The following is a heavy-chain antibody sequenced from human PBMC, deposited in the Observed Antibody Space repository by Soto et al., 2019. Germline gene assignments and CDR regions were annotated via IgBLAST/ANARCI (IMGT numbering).Heavy chain of an antibody. J-gene: IGHJ3*02. Sequence: QVQLVQSGAEVQKPGASVKISCKASGYTFSNFFIHWVRQAPGQGLEWVGIINPSGGATTYPQKFQGRVTMTSDTSTSTVYMDVSSLRFDDTAVYYCARSHCSGGSCYLGAFDIWGQGTMVTVSS. CDR2: INPSGGAT. CDR3: ARSHCSGGSCYLGAFDI. D-gene: IGHD2-15*01. CDR1: GYTFSNFF. V-gene: IGHV1-46*01.